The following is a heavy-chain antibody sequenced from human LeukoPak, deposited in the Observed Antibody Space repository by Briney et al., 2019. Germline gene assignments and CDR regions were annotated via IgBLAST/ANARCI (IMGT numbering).Heavy chain of an antibody. D-gene: IGHD3-3*01. CDR2: ISGSGGNT. J-gene: IGHJ4*02. CDR3: AKDTLITIFGVVTKTYIDY. CDR1: GFTFSSYA. Sequence: GGSLRLSCAASGFTFSSYAMSWVRQAPGKGLEWVSAISGSGGNTYYADSVTGRFTISRDNSKNTLYLQMNSLRAEDTAVYYCAKDTLITIFGVVTKTYIDYWGQGALVTVSS. V-gene: IGHV3-23*01.